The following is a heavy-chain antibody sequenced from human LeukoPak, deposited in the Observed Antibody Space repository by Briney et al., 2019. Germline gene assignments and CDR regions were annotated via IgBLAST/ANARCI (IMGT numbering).Heavy chain of an antibody. D-gene: IGHD3-22*01. V-gene: IGHV4-59*01. J-gene: IGHJ4*02. CDR1: GGSISSYY. CDR2: IYYSGST. CDR3: ARVPNHYDSSGYPSTLFDY. Sequence: SETLSPTCTVSGGSISSYYWSWIRQPPGKGLEWIGYIYYSGSTNYNPSLKSRVTIPVDTSKNQFSLKLSSVTAADTAVYYCARVPNHYDSSGYPSTLFDYWGQGTLVTVSS.